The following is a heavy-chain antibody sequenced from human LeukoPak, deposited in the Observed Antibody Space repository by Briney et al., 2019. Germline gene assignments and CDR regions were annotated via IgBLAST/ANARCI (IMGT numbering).Heavy chain of an antibody. CDR3: ARGMRDYYDSSGYYLGAFDI. D-gene: IGHD3-22*01. CDR2: IYYSGST. CDR1: GGSISSYY. Sequence: KPSETLSLTCTVSGGSISSYYWSWISQHPGKGLEWIGYIYYSGSTYYNPSLKSRVTISVDTSKNQFSLKLSSVTAADTAVYYCARGMRDYYDSSGYYLGAFDIWGQGTMVTVSS. J-gene: IGHJ3*02. V-gene: IGHV4-59*06.